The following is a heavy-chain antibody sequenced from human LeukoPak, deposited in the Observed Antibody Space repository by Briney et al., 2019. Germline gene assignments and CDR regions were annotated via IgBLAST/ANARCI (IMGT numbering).Heavy chain of an antibody. CDR3: ARLLPEWLPNPAMDY. J-gene: IGHJ4*02. V-gene: IGHV5-51*01. Sequence: NRGESLKISCKGSGYSFTSYWIGWVRQMPGKGLEWMGIIYPGDSDTRYSPSFQGQVTISADKSISTAYLQWSSLKASDTAMYYCARLLPEWLPNPAMDYWGQGTLVTVSS. D-gene: IGHD5-12*01. CDR2: IYPGDSDT. CDR1: GYSFTSYW.